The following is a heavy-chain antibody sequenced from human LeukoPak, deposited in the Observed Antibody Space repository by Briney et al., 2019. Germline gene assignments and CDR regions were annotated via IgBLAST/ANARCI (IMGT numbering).Heavy chain of an antibody. D-gene: IGHD3-22*01. CDR3: TRHLTYYYDSTTQAQDY. V-gene: IGHV3-73*01. CDR1: GFTFSGSA. J-gene: IGHJ4*02. CDR2: IRSKANSYAT. Sequence: PGGSLRLSCAASGFTFSGSAMHWVRQASGKGLEWVGRIRSKANSYATAHAASVKGRFTISRDDSKNTAYLQMNSLKTEDTAVYYCTRHLTYYYDSTTQAQDYWGQGTLVTVSS.